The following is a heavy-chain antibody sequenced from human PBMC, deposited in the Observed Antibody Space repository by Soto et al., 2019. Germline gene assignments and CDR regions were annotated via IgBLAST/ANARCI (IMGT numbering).Heavy chain of an antibody. Sequence: ASVKVSCKASGYTFTGYYMHWVRQAPGQGLEWMGWINPNSGSTNYAQKFQGRVTMTRDTSISTAYMELSRLRSDDTAVYYCARDDSYGFYYYYYGMDVWGQGATVTVSS. D-gene: IGHD5-18*01. CDR1: GYTFTGYY. CDR3: ARDDSYGFYYYYYGMDV. J-gene: IGHJ6*02. CDR2: INPNSGST. V-gene: IGHV1-2*02.